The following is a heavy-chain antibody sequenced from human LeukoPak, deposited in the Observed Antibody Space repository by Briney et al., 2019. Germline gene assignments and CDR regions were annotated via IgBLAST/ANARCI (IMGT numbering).Heavy chain of an antibody. D-gene: IGHD6-13*01. CDR3: ARHRQQLVPFEY. J-gene: IGHJ4*02. CDR1: GGSFSGYY. Sequence: SETLSLTCAVYGGSFSGYYWSWIRQPPGKGLEWIGKINHSGSTNYNPSLKSRVTISVDTSKNQFSLKLSSVTAADTAVYYCARHRQQLVPFEYWGQGTLVTVSS. CDR2: INHSGST. V-gene: IGHV4-34*01.